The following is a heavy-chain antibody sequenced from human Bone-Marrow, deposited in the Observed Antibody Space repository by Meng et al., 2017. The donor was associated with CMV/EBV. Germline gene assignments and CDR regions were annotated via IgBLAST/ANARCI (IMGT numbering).Heavy chain of an antibody. CDR1: GGSISSYY. V-gene: IGHV4-59*01. D-gene: IGHD2-15*01. J-gene: IGHJ6*02. Sequence: SETLSLTCTVSGGSISSYYWSWIRQPPGKGLEWIGYIYYSGSTNYNPSLKSRVTISVDTSKNQFSLKLSSVTAADTAVYYCARSVVVVAAAPYYYYGMDVWGQGTTVTVPS. CDR3: ARSVVVVAAAPYYYYGMDV. CDR2: IYYSGST.